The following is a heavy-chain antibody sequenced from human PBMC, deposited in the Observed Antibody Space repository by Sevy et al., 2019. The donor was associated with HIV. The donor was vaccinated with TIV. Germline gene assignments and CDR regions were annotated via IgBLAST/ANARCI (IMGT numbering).Heavy chain of an antibody. J-gene: IGHJ4*02. V-gene: IGHV3-23*01. D-gene: IGHD4-17*01. CDR2: ISRSGGST. Sequence: GGSLRLSCAASGFTFISYAMSWVRQAPGKGLEWVSTISRSGGSTYYADSVQGRFTVSRDNSKNTLYLQMNSLRAEDTAVYYCAKTNNYYSDHGEHFDYWGQGTLVTVSS. CDR3: AKTNNYYSDHGEHFDY. CDR1: GFTFISYA.